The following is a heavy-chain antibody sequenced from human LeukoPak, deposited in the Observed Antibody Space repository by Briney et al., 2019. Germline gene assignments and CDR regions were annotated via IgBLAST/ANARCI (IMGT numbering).Heavy chain of an antibody. CDR3: ARGMEPRYYYYYYYMDV. D-gene: IGHD1-1*01. CDR1: GFTFSSYG. V-gene: IGHV3-48*01. CDR2: ITSGSGTI. Sequence: GRSLRLSCAASGFTFSSYGMHWVRQAPGKGLEWVSDITSGSGTIYYADSVKGRFTISRDNAKNSLYLQMNSLRAEDTAVYYCARGMEPRYYYYYYYMDVWGKGTTVTVSS. J-gene: IGHJ6*03.